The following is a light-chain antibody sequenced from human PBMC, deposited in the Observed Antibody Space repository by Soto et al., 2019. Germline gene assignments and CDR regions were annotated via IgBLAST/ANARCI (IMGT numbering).Light chain of an antibody. CDR1: QSVSSN. V-gene: IGKV3-15*01. J-gene: IGKJ5*01. Sequence: EIVMTQSPATLSVSPGERATLSCRASQSVSSNLAWYKQKPCQAPRLLIYGASTRATGIPARFSGSGSGTEFTLTISSLQAEDFAVYYCQQYNNWPPITFGQGTRLEIK. CDR3: QQYNNWPPIT. CDR2: GAS.